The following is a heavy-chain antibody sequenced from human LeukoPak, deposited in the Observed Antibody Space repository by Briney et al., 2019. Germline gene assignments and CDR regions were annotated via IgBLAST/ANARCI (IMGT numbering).Heavy chain of an antibody. V-gene: IGHV3-11*04. CDR2: ISSSGSTI. CDR1: GFTVSSNY. D-gene: IGHD1-20*01. Sequence: PGGSLRLSCAASGFTVSSNYMSWVRQAPGKGLEWVSYISSSGSTIYYADSVKGRFTISRDNAKNSLYLQMNSLRAEDTAVYYCARGYNWNLEGYFDYWGQGTLVTVSS. CDR3: ARGYNWNLEGYFDY. J-gene: IGHJ4*02.